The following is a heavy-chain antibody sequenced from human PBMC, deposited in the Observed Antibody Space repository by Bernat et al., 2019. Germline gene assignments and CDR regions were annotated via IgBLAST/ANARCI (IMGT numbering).Heavy chain of an antibody. V-gene: IGHV3-11*05. CDR3: ARGTSTNAPYMDV. J-gene: IGHJ6*03. CDR1: GFTFSDYY. Sequence: QVQLVESGGGLVKPGGSLRLSCAASGFTFSDYYMSWIRQAPGKGLDGVSYISSSSSYTNYADSVKGRFTISRDNAKNSLYLQMNSLRAEATAVYYCARGTSTNAPYMDVWGKGTTVTVSS. D-gene: IGHD2-8*01. CDR2: ISSSSSYT.